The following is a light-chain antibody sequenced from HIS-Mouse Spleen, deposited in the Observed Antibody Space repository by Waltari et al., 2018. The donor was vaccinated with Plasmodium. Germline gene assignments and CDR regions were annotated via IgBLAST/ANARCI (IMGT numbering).Light chain of an antibody. CDR1: QSVSSN. J-gene: IGKJ1*01. CDR3: QQYNNWPAWT. CDR2: GAS. V-gene: IGKV3-15*01. Sequence: EIVMTQSPATLSVSPGERATLSCRASQSVSSNLAWYQQKPGQAPRLLLYGASTRATGIPARFSGSGSWTEFTLTISSLQSEDFAVYYCQQYNNWPAWTFGQGTKVEIK.